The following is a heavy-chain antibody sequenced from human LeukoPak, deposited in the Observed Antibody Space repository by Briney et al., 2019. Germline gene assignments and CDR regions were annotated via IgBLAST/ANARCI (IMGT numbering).Heavy chain of an antibody. CDR3: ARGDDILTGIFDY. Sequence: GGSLRLSCAASGFTFSIYAMHWVRQAPGKGLEWVAVISSDGGDKYYADSVKGRFTISRDNSKNTLYLQMNSLRAEDTAVYYCARGDDILTGIFDYWGQGTLVTVSS. CDR2: ISSDGGDK. CDR1: GFTFSIYA. D-gene: IGHD3-9*01. J-gene: IGHJ4*02. V-gene: IGHV3-30*04.